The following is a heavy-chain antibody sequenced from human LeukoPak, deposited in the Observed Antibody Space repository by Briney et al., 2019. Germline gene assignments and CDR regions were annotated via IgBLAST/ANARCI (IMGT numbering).Heavy chain of an antibody. D-gene: IGHD2-2*01. Sequence: GASVKVSCKASGGTFGSYAISWVRQAPGQGLEWMGWISAYNGNTNYAQKLQGRVTMTTDTSTSTAYMELRSLRSDDTAVYYCARDRQYCSSTSCSFDYWGQGTLVTVSS. J-gene: IGHJ4*02. CDR2: ISAYNGNT. V-gene: IGHV1-18*01. CDR1: GGTFGSYA. CDR3: ARDRQYCSSTSCSFDY.